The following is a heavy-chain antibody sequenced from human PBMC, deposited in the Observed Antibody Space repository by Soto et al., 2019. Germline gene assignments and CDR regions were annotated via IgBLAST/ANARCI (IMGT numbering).Heavy chain of an antibody. CDR3: ATVFDV. J-gene: IGHJ4*02. Sequence: EVQLVESGGGLVQPGGSLRVSCAASGFNFRSHRIRWVRQAPGKGLEWVSRIDTDGGGTSYADAVKGRFTISTDNAENTVYLQMNGLRVEDTAVYYCATVFDVWGQGTLVTVSS. V-gene: IGHV3-74*01. D-gene: IGHD4-17*01. CDR2: IDTDGGGT. CDR1: GFNFRSHR.